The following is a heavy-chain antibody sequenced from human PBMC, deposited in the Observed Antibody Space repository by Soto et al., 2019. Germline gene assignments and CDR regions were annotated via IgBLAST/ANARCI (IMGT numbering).Heavy chain of an antibody. CDR2: IYHSGST. V-gene: IGHV4-4*02. J-gene: IGHJ4*02. Sequence: QVQLQESGPGLVKPSGTLSLTCAVSGGSISSNNWWSWVRQPPGKGLEWIGAIYHSGSTNYNPSLKSRVTMSVDKSTNQFSLRLNSVTAADTAVYYCARSYVGRSSFRAGFDYWGEGTLVTVSS. CDR1: GGSISSNNW. CDR3: ARSYVGRSSFRAGFDY. D-gene: IGHD1-26*01.